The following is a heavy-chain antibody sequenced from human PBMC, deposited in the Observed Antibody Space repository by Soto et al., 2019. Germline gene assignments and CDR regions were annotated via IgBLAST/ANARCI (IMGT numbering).Heavy chain of an antibody. CDR3: ARDETRGVGSRYPYYYFDY. D-gene: IGHD3-3*01. Sequence: GGSLRLSCAASGFTVSSNYMSWVRQAPGKGLEWVSVIYSGGSTYYADSVKGRFTISRDNSKNTLYLQMNSLRAEDTAVYYCARDETRGVGSRYPYYYFDYWGQGTLVTVSS. CDR2: IYSGGST. V-gene: IGHV3-66*01. J-gene: IGHJ4*02. CDR1: GFTVSSNY.